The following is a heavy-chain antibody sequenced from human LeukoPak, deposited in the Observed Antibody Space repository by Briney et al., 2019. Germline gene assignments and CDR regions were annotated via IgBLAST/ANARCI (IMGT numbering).Heavy chain of an antibody. D-gene: IGHD6-19*01. V-gene: IGHV3-21*01. Sequence: GGSLRLSCAASGFTFSSYSMNWVRQAPGKGLEWVSSISSSSYIYYADSVKGRFTISRDNAKNSLYLQMNSLRAEDTAVYYCARDYSSGWPYFDYWGQGTLDTVSS. CDR1: GFTFSSYS. J-gene: IGHJ4*02. CDR2: ISSSSYI. CDR3: ARDYSSGWPYFDY.